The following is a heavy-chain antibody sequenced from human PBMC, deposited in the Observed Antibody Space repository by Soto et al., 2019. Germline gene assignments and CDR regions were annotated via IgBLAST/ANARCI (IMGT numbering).Heavy chain of an antibody. CDR2: IHSSGST. CDR3: ARDEGYSGYDYFDP. Sequence: SETLSLTCTVSGGSISGSFWTWVRQPPGRGLEWIGYIHSSGSTSYNPSLKSRVTISVDTSKNQFSLKLSSVTAADTAVYYCARDEGYSGYDYFDPWGQGTLVTVSS. D-gene: IGHD5-12*01. V-gene: IGHV4-59*01. J-gene: IGHJ5*02. CDR1: GGSISGSF.